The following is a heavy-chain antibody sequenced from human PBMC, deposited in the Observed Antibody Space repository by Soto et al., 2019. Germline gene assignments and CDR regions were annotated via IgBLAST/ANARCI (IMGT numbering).Heavy chain of an antibody. CDR2: ISAYNSNT. J-gene: IGHJ4*02. CDR1: GYTLTRYY. CDR3: ARDLPPLDY. Sequence: QVQLVQSGAEVKKPGASVKVSFRASGYTLTRYYITWVRQAPGQGLEWMGWISAYNSNTNYAQKLQGRVTMTTDTSTSTAYMELRSLRSDDTAVYYCARDLPPLDYWGQGTLVTVSS. V-gene: IGHV1-18*01.